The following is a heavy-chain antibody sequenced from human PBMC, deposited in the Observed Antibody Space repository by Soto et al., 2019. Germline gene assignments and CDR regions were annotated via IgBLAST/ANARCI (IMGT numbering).Heavy chain of an antibody. CDR1: GLNCSDSY. Sequence: QVQMVESGGCLVKPGGSLRLSCAASGLNCSDSYMTWLRQSPGKGPEWLSVMSGSCSTTFYADSVGGRFTISRDNDKQSLYLQMSLLRAEDTAIYYCARVVIVAVGCKNLDGFDIWGQWTVLTVSS. D-gene: IGHD5-12*01. J-gene: IGHJ3*02. V-gene: IGHV3-11*01. CDR3: ARVVIVAVGCKNLDGFDI. CDR2: MSGSCSTT.